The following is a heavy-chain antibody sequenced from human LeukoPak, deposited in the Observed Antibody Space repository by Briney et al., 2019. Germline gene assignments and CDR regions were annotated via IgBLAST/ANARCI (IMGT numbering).Heavy chain of an antibody. Sequence: ASVKVSCKASGYTFTSYGISWVRQAPGQGLEWMGWISAYNGNTNYAQKLQGRVTMTTDTSTSTAYTELRSLRSDDTAVYYCARDSYARGYSSSSVDYWGQGTLVTVSS. D-gene: IGHD6-6*01. V-gene: IGHV1-18*01. CDR2: ISAYNGNT. CDR3: ARDSYARGYSSSSVDY. CDR1: GYTFTSYG. J-gene: IGHJ4*02.